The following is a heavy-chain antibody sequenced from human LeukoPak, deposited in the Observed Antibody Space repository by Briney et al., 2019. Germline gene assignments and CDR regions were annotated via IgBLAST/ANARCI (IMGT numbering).Heavy chain of an antibody. CDR1: GGSISSYY. Sequence: SETLSLTCTVSGGSISSYYWSWIRQPPGKGLEWIGYIYYSGSTNYIPSLKSRVTISVDTSKNQFSLKLSSVTAADTAVYYCARVAAVEMATLPGAFDIWGQGTMVTVSS. D-gene: IGHD5-24*01. V-gene: IGHV4-59*01. J-gene: IGHJ3*02. CDR2: IYYSGST. CDR3: ARVAAVEMATLPGAFDI.